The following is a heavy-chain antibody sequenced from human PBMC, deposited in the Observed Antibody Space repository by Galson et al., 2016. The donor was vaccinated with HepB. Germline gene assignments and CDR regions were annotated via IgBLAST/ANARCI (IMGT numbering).Heavy chain of an antibody. CDR1: GDSVSSNSAA. Sequence: CAISGDSVSSNSAAWNWIKQSPSRGLEWLGRTYYRSKWYSDYAESVKSRITINPDTSKNQFSLQLNSVTPGDTAVYYCARVVGRGVYDGRFDYWGQGILVTVSS. D-gene: IGHD5/OR15-5a*01. J-gene: IGHJ4*02. CDR3: ARVVGRGVYDGRFDY. CDR2: TYYRSKWYS. V-gene: IGHV6-1*01.